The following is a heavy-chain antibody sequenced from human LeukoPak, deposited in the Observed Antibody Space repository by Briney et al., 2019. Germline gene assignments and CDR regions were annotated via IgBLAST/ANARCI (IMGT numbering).Heavy chain of an antibody. D-gene: IGHD2-8*02. Sequence: GRSLRLSCAASGFTFDNYAMHWVRQAPGKGLEWVSGISWNTGGIGYADSVKGRFTISRDDAKNSLYLQMNSLRAEDMALYYCAKDEFVASAFTGAFDIWGQGTMVTVSS. CDR1: GFTFDNYA. V-gene: IGHV3-9*03. J-gene: IGHJ3*02. CDR2: ISWNTGGI. CDR3: AKDEFVASAFTGAFDI.